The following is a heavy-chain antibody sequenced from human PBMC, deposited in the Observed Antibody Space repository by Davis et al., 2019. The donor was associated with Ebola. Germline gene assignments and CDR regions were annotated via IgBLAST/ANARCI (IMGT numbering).Heavy chain of an antibody. V-gene: IGHV4-59*08. CDR3: ARLDRYTSGSSLDF. Sequence: SETLSLTCTVSGGSISGNHWSWIRQPPGRGLEWIGYIYNSGSTKYTPSLQSRLTISEDTSKNQLSLKLTSVTAADTGVYYCARLDRYTSGSSLDFWGQGSLVIVSP. CDR1: GGSISGNH. J-gene: IGHJ4*02. CDR2: IYNSGST. D-gene: IGHD3-10*01.